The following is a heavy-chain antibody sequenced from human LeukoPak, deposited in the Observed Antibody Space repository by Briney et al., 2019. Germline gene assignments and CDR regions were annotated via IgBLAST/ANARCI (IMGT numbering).Heavy chain of an antibody. J-gene: IGHJ6*02. Sequence: PGGSLRLSCAASGFTFYDYAMHWVRQAPGNGLEWVSLISVDGGSTYYAYSVKGRFTISRYNSKNSLYLQMNSLRTEDTALYYSAKDMVPGKFPYYYYYYGMDVWGQGTTVTVSS. CDR1: GFTFYDYA. D-gene: IGHD3-10*01. CDR3: AKDMVPGKFPYYYYYYGMDV. CDR2: ISVDGGST. V-gene: IGHV3-43*02.